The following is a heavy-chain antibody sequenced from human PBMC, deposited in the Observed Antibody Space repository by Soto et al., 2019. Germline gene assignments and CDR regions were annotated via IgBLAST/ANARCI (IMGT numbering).Heavy chain of an antibody. J-gene: IGHJ5*02. CDR3: ARHSIWNWFDP. Sequence: GESLKISCKGSGYSFTSYWISWVRQMPGKGLEWMGRIDPSDSYTNYSPSFPGHVTIFVDKSISTAYLQWSSLKASDTAMYYCARHSIWNWFDPWGQGTPVTVSS. D-gene: IGHD3-3*01. CDR1: GYSFTSYW. CDR2: IDPSDSYT. V-gene: IGHV5-10-1*01.